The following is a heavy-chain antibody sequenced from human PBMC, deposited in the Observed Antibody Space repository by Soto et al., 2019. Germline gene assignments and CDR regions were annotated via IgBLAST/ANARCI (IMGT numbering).Heavy chain of an antibody. V-gene: IGHV2-5*01. CDR2: IDGNDNK. D-gene: IGHD1-1*01. CDR1: GLAFSTADRA. Sequence: QITVKDSGPALVKPTQTLTLTCTFSGLAFSTADRAVGWIRQAPGKALDWLALIDGNDNKRYSPSLKNRLTIASGTSKNQVVLTMTDMDPVDTATDSCAHGRTSGTNIFFEYWGQGTLVTVSA. J-gene: IGHJ4*02. CDR3: AHGRTSGTNIFFEY.